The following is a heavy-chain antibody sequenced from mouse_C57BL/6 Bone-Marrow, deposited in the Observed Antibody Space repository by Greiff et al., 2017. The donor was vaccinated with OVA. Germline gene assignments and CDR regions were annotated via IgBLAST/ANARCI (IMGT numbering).Heavy chain of an antibody. J-gene: IGHJ2*01. Sequence: EVQLQESGPGLVKPSQSLSLTCSVTGYSITSGYYWNWIRQFPGNKLEWMGYISYDGSNNYNPSLKNRISITRDTSKNQFFLKLNSVTTEDTATYYCARDRRSWTFKAWLLDYWGQGTTLTVSS. CDR2: ISYDGSN. V-gene: IGHV3-6*01. CDR3: ARDRRSWTFKAWLLDY. D-gene: IGHD3-2*02. CDR1: GYSITSGYY.